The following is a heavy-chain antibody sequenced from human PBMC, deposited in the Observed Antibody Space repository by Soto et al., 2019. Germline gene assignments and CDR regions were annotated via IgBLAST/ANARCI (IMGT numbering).Heavy chain of an antibody. Sequence: QVQLVQSGAEVKKPGSSVTVSCKASGGTFSSYTISWVRQAPGQGLEWMAGIIPIFGTPIYAKTFQDRVTITADESTMSAYMEMKRRTSEDTDVCYCARVVVGIRLSLDYWGQGGLLTISS. D-gene: IGHD1-26*01. J-gene: IGHJ4*02. CDR3: ARVVVGIRLSLDY. V-gene: IGHV1-69*01. CDR2: IIPIFGTP. CDR1: GGTFSSYT.